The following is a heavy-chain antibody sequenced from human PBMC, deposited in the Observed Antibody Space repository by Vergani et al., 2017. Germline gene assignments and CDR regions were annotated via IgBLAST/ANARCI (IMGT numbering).Heavy chain of an antibody. Sequence: QITLKESGPTLVKPTQTLTLTCTFSGFSLSTSGVGVGWIRQPPGKALEWLALIYSDDDTRYSPSLKSSLPITKDTSKNQVVLTMTNMDPVDTATYYCAHRQHGGYDFWSGYYSNWFDPWGQGTLVTVSS. V-gene: IGHV2-5*02. J-gene: IGHJ5*02. CDR2: IYSDDDT. CDR1: GFSLSTSGVG. D-gene: IGHD3-3*01. CDR3: AHRQHGGYDFWSGYYSNWFDP.